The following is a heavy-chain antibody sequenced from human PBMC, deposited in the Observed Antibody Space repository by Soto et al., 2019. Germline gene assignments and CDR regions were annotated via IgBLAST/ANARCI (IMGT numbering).Heavy chain of an antibody. Sequence: KPSETLSLTCTVSGGSISSGGYYWSWIRQHPGKGLEWIGYIYYSGSTYYNPSLKSRVTISVDTSKNQFSLKLSSVTAADTAVYYCARGWPKGSSSTYYFDYWGQGTLVTVSS. CDR2: IYYSGST. CDR3: ARGWPKGSSSTYYFDY. CDR1: GGSISSGGYY. V-gene: IGHV4-31*03. D-gene: IGHD6-6*01. J-gene: IGHJ4*02.